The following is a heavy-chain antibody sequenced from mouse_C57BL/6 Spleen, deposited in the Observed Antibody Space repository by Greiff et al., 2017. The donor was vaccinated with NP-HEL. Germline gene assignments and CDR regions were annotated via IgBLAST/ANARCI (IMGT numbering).Heavy chain of an antibody. Sequence: QVQLQQSGAELVMPGASVKLSCKASGYTFTSYWMHWVKQRPGQGLEWIGEIDPSDSYTNYNQKFKGKSTLTVDKSSSTAYMQLSSLTSEDSAVYYCARRHALPQSYVDVWGTGTTVTVSS. CDR3: ARRHALPQSYVDV. CDR2: IDPSDSYT. D-gene: IGHD5-5*01. CDR1: GYTFTSYW. J-gene: IGHJ1*03. V-gene: IGHV1-69*01.